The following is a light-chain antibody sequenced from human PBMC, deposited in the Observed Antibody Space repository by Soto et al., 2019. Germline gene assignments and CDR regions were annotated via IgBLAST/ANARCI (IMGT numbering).Light chain of an antibody. CDR2: ELS. CDR1: QSLLHSDGRTY. V-gene: IGKV2D-29*01. J-gene: IGKJ5*01. CDR3: MQTIHLPNT. Sequence: IVMTHTPLSLAVTPGQPASISCKSSQSLLHSDGRTYLYWYLQKPGQPPQLLINELSKRFTGVPDRFSGSGSGTDFTLKISRVEAEDGSVFYCMQTIHLPNTFGQGTRLEIE.